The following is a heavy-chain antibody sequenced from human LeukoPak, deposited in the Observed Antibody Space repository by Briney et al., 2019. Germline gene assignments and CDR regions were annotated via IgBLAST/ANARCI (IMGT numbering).Heavy chain of an antibody. D-gene: IGHD4-17*01. Sequence: QSGGSLRLSCAASGFTFRSVGMHWVRQAPGKGLEWVAVISHDGSNYYYGDPVKGRFTISRDNYKNTLYLQMTNLRPEDTAVYYCAKDTYGDYGSVDYWGQGTLVTVSS. V-gene: IGHV3-30*18. CDR1: GFTFRSVG. CDR2: ISHDGSNY. CDR3: AKDTYGDYGSVDY. J-gene: IGHJ4*02.